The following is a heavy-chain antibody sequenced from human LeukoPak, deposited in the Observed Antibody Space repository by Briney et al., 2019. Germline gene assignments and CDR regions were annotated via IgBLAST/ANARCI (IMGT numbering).Heavy chain of an antibody. CDR2: ISQSGDVT. V-gene: IGHV3-23*01. J-gene: IGHJ4*02. Sequence: GGSLRLSCEASGFTFSSHAMSWVRQGPGKGLEWVSVISQSGDVTYYADSVKGRFTISRDNSKSTLYLQVSSLRAEDTAVYYCAKGYYYDSSGYFPPFDYWGQGTLVTVSS. D-gene: IGHD3-22*01. CDR1: GFTFSSHA. CDR3: AKGYYYDSSGYFPPFDY.